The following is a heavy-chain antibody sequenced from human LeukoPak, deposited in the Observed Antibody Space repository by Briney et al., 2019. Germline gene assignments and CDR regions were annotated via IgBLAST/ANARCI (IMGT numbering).Heavy chain of an antibody. CDR3: VRGPTYSSRWYMDY. D-gene: IGHD6-13*01. CDR2: IYGGGGT. J-gene: IGHJ4*02. CDR1: GGSISSYY. V-gene: IGHV4-4*07. Sequence: SETLSLTCTVSGGSISSYYWSWIRQPAGKGLEWIGRIYGGGGTSYNPSLKSRVTLSVDSSMNQFSLKLSPVTAADTAVYYCVRGPTYSSRWYMDYWGQGTLVTVSS.